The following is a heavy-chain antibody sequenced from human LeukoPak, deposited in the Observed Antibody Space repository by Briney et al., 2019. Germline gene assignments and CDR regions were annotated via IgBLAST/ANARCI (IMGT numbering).Heavy chain of an antibody. J-gene: IGHJ5*02. Sequence: SETLSLTCTVSGGSISSYYWSWIRQPPGKGLEWIGYIYYSGSTNYNPSLKSRVTISVDTSKNQFSLQLSSVTAADTAVYYCARSPMAYYYDSSGYPAVNWFDPWGQGTLVTVSS. CDR3: ARSPMAYYYDSSGYPAVNWFDP. CDR1: GGSISSYY. CDR2: IYYSGST. D-gene: IGHD3-22*01. V-gene: IGHV4-59*08.